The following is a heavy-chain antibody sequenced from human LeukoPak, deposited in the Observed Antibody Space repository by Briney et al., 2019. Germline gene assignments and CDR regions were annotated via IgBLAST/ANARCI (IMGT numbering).Heavy chain of an antibody. V-gene: IGHV3-33*08. CDR1: GFTFSNFW. CDR3: ARGSLCSSTSCYAHYFDY. D-gene: IGHD2-2*01. J-gene: IGHJ4*02. Sequence: GESLRLSCTASGFTFSNFWMGWVRQAPGKGLEWVAVIWYDGSNKYYADSVKGRFTISRDNSKNTLYLQMNSLRAEDTAVYYCARGSLCSSTSCYAHYFDYWGQGTLVTVSS. CDR2: IWYDGSNK.